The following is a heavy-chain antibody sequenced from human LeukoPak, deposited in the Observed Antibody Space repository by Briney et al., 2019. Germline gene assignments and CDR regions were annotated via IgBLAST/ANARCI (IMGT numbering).Heavy chain of an antibody. J-gene: IGHJ4*02. V-gene: IGHV1-2*02. D-gene: IGHD3-16*01. CDR1: GYTFTSYA. CDR3: ARGFMIPSGGGFDS. CDR2: ITPSGGT. Sequence: ASVKVSCKASGYTFTSYAIHWVRQAPGQGLESMGWITPSGGTNYPQKFQGRVAITWDTSITTAYMDLSRLTSDDTAVYYCARGFMIPSGGGFDSWGQGTLVTVSS.